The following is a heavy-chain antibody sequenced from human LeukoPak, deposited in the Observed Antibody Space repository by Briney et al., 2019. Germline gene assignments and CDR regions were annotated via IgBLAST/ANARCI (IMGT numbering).Heavy chain of an antibody. CDR3: AREGDCSSTSCRIAYFQH. Sequence: PSETLSLTCTVSGGSISSSSYYWGWIRQPPGKGLEWIGSIYYSGSTYYNPSLKSRVTISVDTSKNQFSLKLSSVTAADTAVYYCAREGDCSSTSCRIAYFQHWGQGTLVTVSS. J-gene: IGHJ1*01. CDR1: GGSISSSSYY. V-gene: IGHV4-39*07. CDR2: IYYSGST. D-gene: IGHD2-2*01.